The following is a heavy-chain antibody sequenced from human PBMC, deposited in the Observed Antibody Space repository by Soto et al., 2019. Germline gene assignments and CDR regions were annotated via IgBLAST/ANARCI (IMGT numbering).Heavy chain of an antibody. CDR1: GFTFSGST. CDR2: IRSKVNSYAT. Sequence: GGSLRLSCAASGFTFSGSTMHWVRQASRKGLEWVGRIRSKVNSYATAYAASVKGRFTISRDDSENTAYLQMNSLKTEDTAVYYCTTSGYDTFVNYWGQGTLVTVSS. D-gene: IGHD5-12*01. V-gene: IGHV3-73*01. J-gene: IGHJ4*02. CDR3: TTSGYDTFVNY.